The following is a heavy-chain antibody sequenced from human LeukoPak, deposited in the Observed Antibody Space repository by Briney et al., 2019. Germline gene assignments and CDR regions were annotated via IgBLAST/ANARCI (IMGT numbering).Heavy chain of an antibody. CDR3: ARENFDIVIAALMRQPQFDQ. CDR2: ISFDGNNK. J-gene: IGHJ4*02. CDR1: GLTFSSNA. V-gene: IGHV3-30-3*01. Sequence: SGGSLRLSCEVSGLTFSSNAMNWVRQAPGKGLEWVAVISFDGNNKYYADSVRGRLTISRDNSKNTVYLQMNSLRHEDTAVYYCARENFDIVIAALMRQPQFDQWGQGTLVTVSS. D-gene: IGHD2/OR15-2a*01.